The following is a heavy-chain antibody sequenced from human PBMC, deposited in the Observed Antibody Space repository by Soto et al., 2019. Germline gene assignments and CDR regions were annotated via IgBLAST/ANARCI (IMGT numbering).Heavy chain of an antibody. V-gene: IGHV5-51*01. CDR2: IFPRDSDT. J-gene: IGHJ6*02. CDR3: AKSIEGGPMDV. CDR1: GYTFSNHW. Sequence: GESLKISCQGSGYTFSNHWINWVRLVPGKGLEWMGIIFPRDSDTRYSPSLQGQVIIPVDKSTNTAYLQWTRLTASDTAIYYCAKSIEGGPMDVWGQGTTVTVSS. D-gene: IGHD1-26*01.